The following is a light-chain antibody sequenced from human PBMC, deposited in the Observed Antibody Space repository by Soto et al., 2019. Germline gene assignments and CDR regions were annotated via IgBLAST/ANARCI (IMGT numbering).Light chain of an antibody. CDR2: AAS. V-gene: IGKV3-20*01. Sequence: ELVLTQSPGTLSLSPGDRATVSCRASLSLPSRSLAWYQQRPGQAPRVLISAASTRAADIPDRFSGSGSGTDFTLTINRLEPEDFAVYYCQQYDYSPRTFGQGTKVDIK. CDR3: QQYDYSPRT. J-gene: IGKJ1*01. CDR1: LSLPSRS.